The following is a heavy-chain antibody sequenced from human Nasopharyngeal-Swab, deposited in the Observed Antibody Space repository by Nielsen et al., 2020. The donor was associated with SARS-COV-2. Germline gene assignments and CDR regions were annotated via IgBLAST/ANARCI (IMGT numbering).Heavy chain of an antibody. D-gene: IGHD3-3*01. CDR2: TYYRSKWYN. V-gene: IGHV6-1*01. J-gene: IGHJ4*02. Sequence: SPTLSLTCAIYGDSVSSNSAAWNWIRRSPSRGLEWLGRTYYRSKWYNDYAVSVKSRITINPDTSKNQFSLQLNSVTPEDTAVYYCARVGPRHYDFWSGYSFDYWGQGTLVTVSS. CDR1: GDSVSSNSAA. CDR3: ARVGPRHYDFWSGYSFDY.